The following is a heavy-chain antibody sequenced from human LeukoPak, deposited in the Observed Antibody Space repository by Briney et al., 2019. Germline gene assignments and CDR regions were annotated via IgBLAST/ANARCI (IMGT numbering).Heavy chain of an antibody. V-gene: IGHV1-2*02. J-gene: IGHJ4*02. CDR2: INPNSGGT. Sequence: GESLKISCKASGYTFTGYYTHWVRQAPGQGLEWMGWINPNSGGTNYAQKFQGRVTMTRDTSISTAYMELSRLRSDDTAVYYCASDYYDSSGYYSGYWGQGTLVTVSS. CDR1: GYTFTGYY. CDR3: ASDYYDSSGYYSGY. D-gene: IGHD3-22*01.